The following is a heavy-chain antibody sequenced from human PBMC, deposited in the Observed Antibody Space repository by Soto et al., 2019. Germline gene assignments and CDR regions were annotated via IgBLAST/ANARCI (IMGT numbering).Heavy chain of an antibody. CDR3: ARCPSSGYSVRNWYFDL. CDR1: GGSISSYY. V-gene: IGHV4-59*01. Sequence: QVQLQESGPGLVKPSETLSLTCTVSGGSISSYYWSWIRQPPGKGLEWIGYIYYSGSTNYNPYLKSRVTISVDTSKNQFSLKLSSVTAADTAVYYCARCPSSGYSVRNWYFDLWGRGTLVTVSS. D-gene: IGHD3-22*01. CDR2: IYYSGST. J-gene: IGHJ2*01.